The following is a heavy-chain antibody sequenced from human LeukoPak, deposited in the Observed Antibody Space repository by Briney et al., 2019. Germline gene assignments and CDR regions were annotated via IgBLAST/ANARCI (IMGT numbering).Heavy chain of an antibody. CDR1: GGSIVSDTYY. D-gene: IGHD6-19*01. Sequence: SETLSLTCTVSGGSIVSDTYYWNWIRQPPGKGLEWIGYIYYSGSTNYNPSRKSRVTISVDTSKNQFSLKLSSVTAADTAVYYCARAYSSGWPFDYWGQGTLVTVSS. CDR3: ARAYSSGWPFDY. CDR2: IYYSGST. J-gene: IGHJ4*02. V-gene: IGHV4-61*01.